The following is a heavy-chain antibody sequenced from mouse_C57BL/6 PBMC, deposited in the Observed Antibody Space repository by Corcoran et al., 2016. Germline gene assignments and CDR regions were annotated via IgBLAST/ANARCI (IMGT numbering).Heavy chain of an antibody. V-gene: IGHV1-84*01. CDR3: ARGSYSNYEGGAMDY. Sequence: QIQLQQSGPELVKPGASVKISCKASGYTFTDYYINWVKQRPGQGLEWIGWIYPGSGNTKYNEKFKDKATLTVDTSSSTAYMQLSSLTSEDSAVYFCARGSYSNYEGGAMDYWGQGTSVTVSS. D-gene: IGHD2-5*01. J-gene: IGHJ4*01. CDR1: GYTFTDYY. CDR2: IYPGSGNT.